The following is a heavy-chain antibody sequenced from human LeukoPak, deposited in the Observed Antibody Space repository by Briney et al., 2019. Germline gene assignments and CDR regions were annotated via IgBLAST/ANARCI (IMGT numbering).Heavy chain of an antibody. D-gene: IGHD2-21*02. CDR1: GYTFTSYG. Sequence: GASVKVSCKASGYTFTSYGISWVRQAPGQGLEWMGWISAYNGNTNYAQKLQGRVTMTTDTSTSTAYMELRSLRSDDTAVYYCARDGIYCGGDCYSGENWFDPWGQGTLVTVSS. J-gene: IGHJ5*02. CDR3: ARDGIYCGGDCYSGENWFDP. V-gene: IGHV1-18*01. CDR2: ISAYNGNT.